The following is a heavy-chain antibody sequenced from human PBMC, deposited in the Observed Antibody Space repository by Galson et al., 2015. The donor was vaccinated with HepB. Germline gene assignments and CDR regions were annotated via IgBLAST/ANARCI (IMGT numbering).Heavy chain of an antibody. Sequence: SLRLSCAASGFTINNYAMSWVRQAPGKGLEWVSTITTGNSPYYADSVKGRFTIFRDNSKNTLSLQMLSLRAEDTAIYYCANRWYSSGNYGMDVWGQGTTVTVSS. CDR2: ITTGNSP. CDR1: GFTINNYA. D-gene: IGHD6-25*01. J-gene: IGHJ6*02. V-gene: IGHV3-23*01. CDR3: ANRWYSSGNYGMDV.